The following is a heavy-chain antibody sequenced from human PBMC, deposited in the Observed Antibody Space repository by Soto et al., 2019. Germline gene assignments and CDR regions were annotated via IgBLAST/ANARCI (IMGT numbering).Heavy chain of an antibody. V-gene: IGHV3-30*18. CDR3: AKDLTLGFGELLHYSYGMDV. J-gene: IGHJ6*02. Sequence: PGGSLRLSCAASGFTFSRYDMHWVRQAPGKGLEWVAVISYHGSNEYYADSVKGRFPLSRDNAKNTVYLQMNSLRAEDTAVYYCAKDLTLGFGELLHYSYGMDVGAQGTTVTVS. CDR1: GFTFSRYD. D-gene: IGHD3-10*01. CDR2: ISYHGSNE.